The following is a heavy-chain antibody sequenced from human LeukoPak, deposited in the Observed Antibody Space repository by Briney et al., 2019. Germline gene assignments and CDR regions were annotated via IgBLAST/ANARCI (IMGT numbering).Heavy chain of an antibody. D-gene: IGHD5-12*01. V-gene: IGHV3-23*01. CDR3: ARAPVATPSEFDY. CDR2: ISGSGGST. J-gene: IGHJ4*02. CDR1: GFTFSSYA. Sequence: GGSLRLSCAASGFTFSSYAMSWVRQAPGKGLEWVSAISGSGGSTYYADSVKGRFTISRDNSKNTLYLQMNSLRAEDTAVYYCARAPVATPSEFDYWGQGTLVTVSS.